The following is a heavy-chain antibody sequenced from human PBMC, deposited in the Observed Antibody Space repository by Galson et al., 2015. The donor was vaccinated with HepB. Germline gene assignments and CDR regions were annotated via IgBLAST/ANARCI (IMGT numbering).Heavy chain of an antibody. CDR1: GFTFRSYA. D-gene: IGHD5-18*01. Sequence: SLRLSCAASGFTFRSYAMNWVRQAPGKGLEWVSSISGGGGTTYYTDSVKGRFTISRDNSKNTLYLQMNSLRADDTALYYCAKEGSKCDGYSFGCFDYRGQGTLVTVSS. CDR2: ISGGGGTT. J-gene: IGHJ4*02. CDR3: AKEGSKCDGYSFGCFDY. V-gene: IGHV3-23*01.